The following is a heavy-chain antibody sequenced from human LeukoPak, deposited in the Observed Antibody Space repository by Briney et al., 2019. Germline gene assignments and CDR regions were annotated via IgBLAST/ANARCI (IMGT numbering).Heavy chain of an antibody. CDR1: GFTFSGYW. J-gene: IGHJ4*02. Sequence: GGSLRLSCAASGFTFSGYWMHWVRQTPGKGLVWVSRINGDGSTTSYADSVKGRFTISRDNAKNTLYLQMNSLRAEDTAVYYCARDLGYLSFGDDYWGQGTLVTVSS. D-gene: IGHD3-16*01. CDR3: ARDLGYLSFGDDY. CDR2: INGDGSTT. V-gene: IGHV3-74*01.